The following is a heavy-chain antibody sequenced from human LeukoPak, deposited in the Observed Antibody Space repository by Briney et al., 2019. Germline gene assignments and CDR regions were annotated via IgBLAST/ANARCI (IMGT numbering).Heavy chain of an antibody. CDR1: GFAVSSNY. D-gene: IGHD6-19*01. CDR2: IYSSGIT. CDR3: ASRYSSGSDVDY. V-gene: IGHV3-66*01. J-gene: IGHJ4*02. Sequence: GGSLRLSCAASGFAVSSNYMSWVRQAPGKGLEWVSIIYSSGITYYADSVKGRFTNSRDTSKNTVFLQMKNLRAEDTAVYFCASRYSSGSDVDYWGQGTLVTVS.